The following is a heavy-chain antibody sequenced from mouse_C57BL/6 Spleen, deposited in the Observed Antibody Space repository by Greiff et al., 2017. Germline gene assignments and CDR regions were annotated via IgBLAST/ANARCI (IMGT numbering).Heavy chain of an antibody. CDR1: GYTFTSYW. Sequence: QVQLQQPGAELVKPGASVQLSCKASGYTFTSYWMHWVKQRPGRGLGWIGRIDPNSGGTKYNEKFKSKATLTVDKPSSTAYMQLSSLTSEDSAVYYCAREAYDGYYEAWFAYWGQGTLVTVSA. D-gene: IGHD2-3*01. J-gene: IGHJ3*01. CDR3: AREAYDGYYEAWFAY. CDR2: IDPNSGGT. V-gene: IGHV1-72*01.